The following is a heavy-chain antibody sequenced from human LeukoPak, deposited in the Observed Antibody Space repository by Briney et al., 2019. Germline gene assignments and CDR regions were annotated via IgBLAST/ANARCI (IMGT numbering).Heavy chain of an antibody. D-gene: IGHD3-3*01. V-gene: IGHV4-4*07. CDR3: ARDLTIFGVDTNWFDP. CDR2: IYTSGST. Sequence: SETLSLTCTVSGGSISSYYWSWIRQPAGKGLEWIGRIYTSGSTNYNPSLKSRVTMSVDMSKNQFSLKLSSVTAADTAVYYCARDLTIFGVDTNWFDPWGQGTLVTVSS. CDR1: GGSISSYY. J-gene: IGHJ5*02.